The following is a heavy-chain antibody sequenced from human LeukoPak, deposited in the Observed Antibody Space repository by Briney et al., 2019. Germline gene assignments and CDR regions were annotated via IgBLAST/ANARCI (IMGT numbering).Heavy chain of an antibody. CDR3: ARDYQGGYGDKTVDY. V-gene: IGHV4-39*07. D-gene: IGHD5-18*01. Sequence: SETLSLTCTVSGGSISSSTYYWGWIRQPPGKGLEWIGTIYYSGSAYYNPSLKSRVTISVDTSKNQFSLKLSSVTAADTAVYYCARDYQGGYGDKTVDYWGQGTLVTVSS. J-gene: IGHJ4*02. CDR2: IYYSGSA. CDR1: GGSISSSTYY.